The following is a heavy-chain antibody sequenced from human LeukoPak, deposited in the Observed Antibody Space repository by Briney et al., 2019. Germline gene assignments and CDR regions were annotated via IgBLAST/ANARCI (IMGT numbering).Heavy chain of an antibody. CDR1: GYTFTSYG. CDR2: ISAYNGNT. J-gene: IGHJ6*03. Sequence: ASVKVSCKASGYTFTSYGISWVRQAPGQGLEWMGWISAYNGNTKYAQKLQGRVTITTDTSTSKDYMELRSLRSDDTAVYYCAREGQQLVHKYYYYYYMDVWGKGTTVTVSS. CDR3: AREGQQLVHKYYYYYYMDV. V-gene: IGHV1-18*01. D-gene: IGHD6-13*01.